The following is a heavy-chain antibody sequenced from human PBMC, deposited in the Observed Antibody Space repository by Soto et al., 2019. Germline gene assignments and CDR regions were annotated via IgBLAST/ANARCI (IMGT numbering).Heavy chain of an antibody. V-gene: IGHV4-31*03. CDR3: ARVSGGRDGYTYGINWFDP. D-gene: IGHD5-12*01. J-gene: IGHJ5*02. CDR1: GGSISSGGYY. CDR2: IYYSGST. Sequence: QVQLQESGPGLVKPSQTLSLTCTVSGGSISSGGYYWSWIRQHPGKGLERIGYIYYSGSTYYNPSLKSRVTISVDTSKNQFSLKLSSVTAADTAVYYCARVSGGRDGYTYGINWFDPWGQGTLVTVSS.